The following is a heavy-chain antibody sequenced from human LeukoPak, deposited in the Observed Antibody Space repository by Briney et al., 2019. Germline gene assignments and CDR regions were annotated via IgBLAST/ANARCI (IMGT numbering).Heavy chain of an antibody. CDR2: LYRVGNT. D-gene: IGHD3-9*01. V-gene: IGHV3-66*01. CDR3: ARDSYFDHDGARGFDP. Sequence: GGTLRLSCAVSGFTVSSSFMSWVRQAPGKGLEWVAVLYRVGNTYYRDSVKGRFTISRDNSNNTLNLQMNRLRVEDTAIYYCARDSYFDHDGARGFDPWGQGTLVTVSS. J-gene: IGHJ5*02. CDR1: GFTVSSSF.